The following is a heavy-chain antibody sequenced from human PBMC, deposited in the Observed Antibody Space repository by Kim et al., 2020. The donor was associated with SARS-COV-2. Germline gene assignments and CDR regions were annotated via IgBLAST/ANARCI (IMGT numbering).Heavy chain of an antibody. J-gene: IGHJ6*01. CDR1: GFTFSSYG. D-gene: IGHD3-22*01. Sequence: GGSLRLSCAASGFTFSSYGMHWVRQAPGKGLEWVAVISYDGSNKYYADSVKGRFTISRENSKNTLYLQMNSLRAEDTAVYYCAKDSRPITMILYGMDVWG. CDR3: AKDSRPITMILYGMDV. V-gene: IGHV3-30*18. CDR2: ISYDGSNK.